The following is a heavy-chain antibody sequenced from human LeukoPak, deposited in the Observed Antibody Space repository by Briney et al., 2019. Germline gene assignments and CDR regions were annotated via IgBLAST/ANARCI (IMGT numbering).Heavy chain of an antibody. CDR2: IKQDGSEK. CDR1: GFTFSSYW. V-gene: IGHV3-7*01. CDR3: ARVLGCTNGVCNDDYYDSMDV. J-gene: IGHJ6*02. Sequence: GGSLRLSCAASGFTFSSYWMSWVRQAPGKGLEWVANIKQDGSEKYYVDSVKGRFTISRDNAKNSLYLQMNSLRAEDTAVYYCARVLGCTNGVCNDDYYDSMDVWGQTTTVAVSS. D-gene: IGHD2-8*01.